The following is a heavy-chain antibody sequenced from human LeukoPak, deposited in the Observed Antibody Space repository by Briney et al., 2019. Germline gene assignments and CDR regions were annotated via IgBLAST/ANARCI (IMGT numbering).Heavy chain of an antibody. D-gene: IGHD3-22*01. V-gene: IGHV4-39*01. CDR2: IYYSGST. Sequence: SETLSLTCTVSGGSISSSSYYWGWIRQPPGTGLEWIGSIYYSGSTYYNPSLKSRVTISVNTSKHQFSLKLSSVTAADTAVYYCARLSYYDSSGYYGDAFDIWGQGTMVTVSS. CDR3: ARLSYYDSSGYYGDAFDI. CDR1: GGSISSSSYY. J-gene: IGHJ3*02.